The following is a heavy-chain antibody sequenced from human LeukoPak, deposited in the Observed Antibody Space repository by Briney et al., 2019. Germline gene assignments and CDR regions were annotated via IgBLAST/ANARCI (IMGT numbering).Heavy chain of an antibody. D-gene: IGHD5-18*01. CDR3: ARDPGTAMGRALDY. Sequence: GGSLRLSCAASGFTFSNYWMHWVRHAPGKGLVWVSRINSDESTTTYADSAKGRFTISRDNAKNTLYLQMNSLRAEDTAVYYCARDPGTAMGRALDYWGQGTLVTVSS. CDR2: INSDESTT. J-gene: IGHJ4*02. CDR1: GFTFSNYW. V-gene: IGHV3-74*01.